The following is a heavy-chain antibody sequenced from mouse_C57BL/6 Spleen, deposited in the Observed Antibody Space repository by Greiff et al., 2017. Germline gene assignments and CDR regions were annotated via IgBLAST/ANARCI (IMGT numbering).Heavy chain of an antibody. CDR1: GYTFTSYW. V-gene: IGHV1-61*01. CDR3: AREELRATTYAMDY. D-gene: IGHD2-13*01. Sequence: QVQLKQSGAELVRPGSSVKLSCKASGYTFTSYWMDWVKQRPGQGLEWIGNIYPSDSETHYNQKFKDKATLTVDKSSSTAYMQLSSLTSEDSAVYYCAREELRATTYAMDYWGQGTSVTVSS. J-gene: IGHJ4*01. CDR2: IYPSDSET.